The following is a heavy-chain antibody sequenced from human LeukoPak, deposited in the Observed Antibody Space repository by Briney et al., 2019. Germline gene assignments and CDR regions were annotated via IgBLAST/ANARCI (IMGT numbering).Heavy chain of an antibody. Sequence: GGSLRLSCAAYEFTFSVYWMHWVRQAPGKGLVWVSRINSDGSITSYADSVKGRFTISRDNAKNTLYLQMNSLRAEDTAVYYCARGSGVGYRYGYDYYGMDVWGQGTTVTASS. D-gene: IGHD5-18*01. CDR3: ARGSGVGYRYGYDYYGMDV. CDR1: EFTFSVYW. V-gene: IGHV3-74*01. J-gene: IGHJ6*02. CDR2: INSDGSIT.